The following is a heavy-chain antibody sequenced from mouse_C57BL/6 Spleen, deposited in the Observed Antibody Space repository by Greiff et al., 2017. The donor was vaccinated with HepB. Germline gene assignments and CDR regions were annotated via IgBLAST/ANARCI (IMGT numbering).Heavy chain of an antibody. CDR1: GFTFSSYA. CDR2: ISDGGSYT. CDR3: ARDDFNYFDY. D-gene: IGHD2-13*01. Sequence: EVQVVESGGGLVKPGGSLKLSCAASGFTFSSYAMSWVRQTPDKRLEWVATISDGGSYTYYPDNVKCRFTISRDNAKNNLYLQMSHLKSEDTAMYYCARDDFNYFDYWGQGTTLTVSA. J-gene: IGHJ2*01. V-gene: IGHV5-4*01.